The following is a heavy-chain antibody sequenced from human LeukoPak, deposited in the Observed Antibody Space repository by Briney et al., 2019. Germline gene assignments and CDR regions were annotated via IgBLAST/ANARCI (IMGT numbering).Heavy chain of an antibody. V-gene: IGHV4-39*01. D-gene: IGHD2-15*01. CDR3: ASRSLGYCSDGSCLNWFDP. J-gene: IGHJ5*02. CDR2: IYYSGST. CDR1: GGSISSSSYY. Sequence: PSETLSLTCTVSGGSISSSSYYWGWIRQPPGKGLEWIGSIYYSGSTYYNPSLKSRVTISVDTSTNQFSLKLRFVTATDTAVYYCASRSLGYCSDGSCLNWFDPWGQGTLVTVSS.